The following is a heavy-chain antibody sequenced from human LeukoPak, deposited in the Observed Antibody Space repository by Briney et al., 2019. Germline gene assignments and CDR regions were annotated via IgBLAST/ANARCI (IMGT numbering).Heavy chain of an antibody. D-gene: IGHD3-10*01. CDR2: INPNSGGT. CDR3: ARFNYGSDYYYMDV. V-gene: IGHV1-2*02. Sequence: ASVKVSCKASGYTFTGYYMHWVRQAPGQGLEWMGWINPNSGGTNYAQKFQGRVTMTRDTSISTAYMELSRLRSDDTAVYYCARFNYGSDYYYMDVWGKGTTVTISS. CDR1: GYTFTGYY. J-gene: IGHJ6*03.